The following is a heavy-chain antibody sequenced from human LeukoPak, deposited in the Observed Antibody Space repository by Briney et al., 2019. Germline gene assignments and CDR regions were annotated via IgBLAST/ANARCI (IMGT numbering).Heavy chain of an antibody. V-gene: IGHV4-59*01. CDR1: GGSISSYY. J-gene: IGHJ4*02. CDR3: ARPSWFGDGENFDY. Sequence: SETLSLTCTVSGGSISSYYWSWIRQPPGKGLEWIGYIYYSGNTNYNPSLKSRVTISVDTSKNHFSLKLSSVTAADTAVYYCARPSWFGDGENFDYWGQGTLVTVSS. D-gene: IGHD3-10*01. CDR2: IYYSGNT.